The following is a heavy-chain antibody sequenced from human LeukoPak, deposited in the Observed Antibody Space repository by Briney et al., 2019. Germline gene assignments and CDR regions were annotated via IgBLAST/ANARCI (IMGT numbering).Heavy chain of an antibody. CDR1: GGSISSGSYY. CDR2: IYHSGTT. Sequence: PSQTLSLTCTVSGGSISSGSYYWSWIRQPAGKGLEWIGTIYHSGTTYYNPSLKSRVTISLDTSKNQFSLKLSSVTAADTAVYYCATLYSSRPYAFDIWGQGTMFTVSA. J-gene: IGHJ3*02. CDR3: ATLYSSRPYAFDI. D-gene: IGHD6-13*01. V-gene: IGHV4-39*07.